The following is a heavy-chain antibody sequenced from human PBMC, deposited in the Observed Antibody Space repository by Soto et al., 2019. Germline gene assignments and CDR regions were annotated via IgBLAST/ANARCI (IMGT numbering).Heavy chain of an antibody. V-gene: IGHV1-8*01. D-gene: IGHD4-17*01. CDR1: GYTFTSYD. J-gene: IGHJ6*03. CDR2: MNPNSGNT. CDR3: ARVSARSAVTTRAKKVGIGYYYMDV. Sequence: GASVKVSCKASGYTFTSYDINWVRQATGQRLERMGWMNPNSGNTGYAQKYQGRVTMTRNTSIGTAYMELSSLRSEDTAVYYCARVSARSAVTTRAKKVGIGYYYMDVWGKGTTVTVSS.